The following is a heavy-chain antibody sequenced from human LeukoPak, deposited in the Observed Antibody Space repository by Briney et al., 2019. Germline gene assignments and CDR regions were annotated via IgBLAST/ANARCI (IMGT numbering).Heavy chain of an antibody. CDR2: IYSSGST. CDR3: ARARGRLLLIDY. D-gene: IGHD2-15*01. V-gene: IGHV4-4*07. Sequence: SETLSLTCTVSGGSFTNYYWNWIRQPAGKGLEWIGRIYSSGSTDYNPSLKSRVTMSVDTSKNLFSLNLTSVTAADSAVYYCARARGRLLLIDYWGQGTLVTVSS. J-gene: IGHJ4*02. CDR1: GGSFTNYY.